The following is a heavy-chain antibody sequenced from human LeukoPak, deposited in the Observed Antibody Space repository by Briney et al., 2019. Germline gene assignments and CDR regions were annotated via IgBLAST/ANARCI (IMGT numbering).Heavy chain of an antibody. V-gene: IGHV1-18*01. D-gene: IGHD3-10*01. J-gene: IGHJ6*02. CDR3: ARERSGLLWFGTESNRLYSMDV. CDR1: GYTFTSYG. Sequence: ASVKVSCKASGYTFTSYGISWVRQAPGQGLEWMGWISAYNGNTNYAQKLQGRVTMTTDTPTSTAYMELRSLRSDDTAVYYCARERSGLLWFGTESNRLYSMDVWGQGTTVTVSS. CDR2: ISAYNGNT.